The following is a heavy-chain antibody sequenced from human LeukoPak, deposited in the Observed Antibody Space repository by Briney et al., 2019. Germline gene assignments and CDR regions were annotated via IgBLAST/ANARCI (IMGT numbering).Heavy chain of an antibody. CDR2: IYYSGST. D-gene: IGHD3-10*01. J-gene: IGHJ4*02. CDR3: GRIHRDSGSPTWFY. V-gene: IGHV4-59*12. CDR1: GGSISSYY. Sequence: SETLSLTCTVSGGSISSYYWSWIRQPPGKGLEWIGSIYYSGSTYYNPSLKSRVTISVDTSKNQFSLKLSSVTAADTAVYYCGRIHRDSGSPTWFYWGQGTLVTVSS.